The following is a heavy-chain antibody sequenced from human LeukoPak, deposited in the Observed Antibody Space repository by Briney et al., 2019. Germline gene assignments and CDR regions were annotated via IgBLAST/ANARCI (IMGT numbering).Heavy chain of an antibody. CDR1: GGSISSYY. J-gene: IGHJ4*02. CDR3: ARGGYSYGCNY. V-gene: IGHV4-59*01. Sequence: SETLSLTCTVSGGSISSYYWSWIRQPPGKGLEWIGYIYYSGSTNYNPSLKSRVTISVDTPKNQFSLKLSSVTAADTAVYYCARGGYSYGCNYWGQGTLVTVSS. D-gene: IGHD5-18*01. CDR2: IYYSGST.